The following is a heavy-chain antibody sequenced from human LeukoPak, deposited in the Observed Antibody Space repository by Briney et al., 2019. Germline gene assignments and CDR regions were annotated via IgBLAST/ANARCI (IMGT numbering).Heavy chain of an antibody. V-gene: IGHV3-30*04. CDR2: ISYDGSNK. CDR3: ARDHGSGWYRYYFDY. CDR1: GFTFSSYA. Sequence: GGSLRLSCAASGFTFSSYAMHWVRQAPGKGLEWVAVISYDGSNKYYADSVKGRFTISRDNSKNTLYLQMNSLRAEDTAVYYCARDHGSGWYRYYFDYWGQGTLVTVSS. J-gene: IGHJ4*02. D-gene: IGHD6-19*01.